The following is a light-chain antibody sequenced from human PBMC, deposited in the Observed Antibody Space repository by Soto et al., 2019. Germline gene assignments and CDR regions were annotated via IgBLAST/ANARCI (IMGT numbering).Light chain of an antibody. CDR3: QQYNSYSVT. CDR2: DAS. CDR1: QSISSR. J-gene: IGKJ1*01. Sequence: GDRVTITCWASQSISSRLAWYQQKPGKAPKFLVYDASNLESGVPSRFSGSGSGTEFTLTISSLQPDDFATYYCQQYNSYSVTFGQETKVEIK. V-gene: IGKV1-5*01.